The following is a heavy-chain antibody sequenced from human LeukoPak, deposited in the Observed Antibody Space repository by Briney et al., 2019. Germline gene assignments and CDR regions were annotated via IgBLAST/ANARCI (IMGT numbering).Heavy chain of an antibody. Sequence: PSETLSLTCTDPGGSISNYLWSWIRQSPRQGPEWIGYISSSGTNYNPSLGSRVTISVDTSKNQFSLKLSSVTAADTAVYYCARDKSLRGNWFGNDYWGQGTLVTVSS. CDR3: ARDKSLRGNWFGNDY. J-gene: IGHJ4*02. V-gene: IGHV4-59*01. D-gene: IGHD3-10*01. CDR2: ISSSGT. CDR1: GGSISNYL.